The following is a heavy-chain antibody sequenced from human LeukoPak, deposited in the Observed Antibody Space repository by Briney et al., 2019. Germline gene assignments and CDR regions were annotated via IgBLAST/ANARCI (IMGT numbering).Heavy chain of an antibody. CDR3: ARGVYIAAAQYGY. CDR1: GGSISSYY. J-gene: IGHJ4*02. D-gene: IGHD6-13*01. Sequence: SETPSLTCTVSGGSISSYYWSWIRQPPGKGLEWIGYIYYSGTTNYNPSLKSRVTISVDTSKNQFSLKLSSVTAADTAVYYCARGVYIAAAQYGYWGQGTLVTVSS. V-gene: IGHV4-59*01. CDR2: IYYSGTT.